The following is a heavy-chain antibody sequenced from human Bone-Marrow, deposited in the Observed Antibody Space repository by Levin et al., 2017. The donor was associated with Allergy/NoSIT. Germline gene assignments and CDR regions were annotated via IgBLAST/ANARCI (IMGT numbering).Heavy chain of an antibody. CDR1: GFTFSSFA. Sequence: LSLTCAASGFTFSSFALSWVRPAPGKGLEWVSVISGSGDTTYYADSVKGRFTISRDNSKNKLYLQMNSLRAEDTAIYYCLKESRTAYRRSVPGVINPWRQGTPVTVSS. J-gene: IGHJ5*02. V-gene: IGHV3-23*01. CDR3: LKESRTAYRRSVPGVINP. CDR2: ISGSGDTT. D-gene: IGHD3-10*01.